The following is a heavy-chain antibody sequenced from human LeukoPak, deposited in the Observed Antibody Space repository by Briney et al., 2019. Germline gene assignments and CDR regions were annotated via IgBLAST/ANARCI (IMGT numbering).Heavy chain of an antibody. V-gene: IGHV1-18*04. CDR3: ARVSNYDILTGER. Sequence: ASVKVSCKASGYTFTSYGISWVRQSPGRGLEWMGWISAYNGNTNYAQKLQGRVTMTTDTSTSTAYMELRSLRPDDTAVYYCARVSNYDILTGERWGQGTLVTVSS. D-gene: IGHD3-9*01. J-gene: IGHJ4*02. CDR1: GYTFTSYG. CDR2: ISAYNGNT.